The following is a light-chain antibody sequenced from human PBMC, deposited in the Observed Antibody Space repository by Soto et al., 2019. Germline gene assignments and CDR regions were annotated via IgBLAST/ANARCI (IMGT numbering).Light chain of an antibody. Sequence: EILLTHSPGTLSLSPCERATLSFRASQSVSNNYLAWYQQKPGQAPRLLIYGASNRATGIPDRFSGSGSGTDFTLTISRLEPEDFAVYYCQQYGSSGTFGQGTKVDIK. CDR3: QQYGSSGT. CDR1: QSVSNNY. CDR2: GAS. V-gene: IGKV3-20*01. J-gene: IGKJ1*01.